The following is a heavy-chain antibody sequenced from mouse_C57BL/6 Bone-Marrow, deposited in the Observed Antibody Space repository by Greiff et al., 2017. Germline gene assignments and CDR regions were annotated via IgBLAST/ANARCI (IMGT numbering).Heavy chain of an antibody. CDR3: TRDGFPYGYPYFDY. CDR1: GYTFTDYE. D-gene: IGHD2-2*01. CDR2: IDPETGGT. V-gene: IGHV1-15*01. J-gene: IGHJ2*01. Sequence: QVQLKESGAELVRPGASVTLSCKASGYTFTDYEMHWVKQTPVHGLEWIGAIDPETGGTAYNQKVKGKAILTADKSSSTAYMELRSLTSEDSAFYYCTRDGFPYGYPYFDYWGKGTTLTVSS.